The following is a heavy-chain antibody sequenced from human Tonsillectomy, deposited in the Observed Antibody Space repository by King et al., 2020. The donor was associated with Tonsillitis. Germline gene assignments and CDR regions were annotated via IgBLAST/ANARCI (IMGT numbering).Heavy chain of an antibody. Sequence: VQLVESGGGVVQPGRSLRLSCAASGFTFSSYAMHWVRQAPGKGLEGVALISFDGSNKEYADSAKGRFTISRDNSKNRLYLQMNSLRAEDTAVYYCARRDGALDYYYYGMDVWGQGTTVTVSS. D-gene: IGHD4-17*01. CDR3: ARRDGALDYYYYGMDV. V-gene: IGHV3-30-3*01. CDR2: ISFDGSNK. CDR1: GFTFSSYA. J-gene: IGHJ6*02.